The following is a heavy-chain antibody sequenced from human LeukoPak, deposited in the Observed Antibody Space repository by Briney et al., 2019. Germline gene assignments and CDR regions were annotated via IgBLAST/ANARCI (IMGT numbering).Heavy chain of an antibody. V-gene: IGHV4-59*01. CDR1: GGSTSGSY. Sequence: SETLSLTCSVSGGSTSGSYWSWVRQPPGKGLQWIGYIHYTGSTDYNPSLKSRVTISVDTSKNQFSLKLSSVTAADTAVYYCARRYCGGDCLDAFDIWGQGTMVTVSS. CDR3: ARRYCGGDCLDAFDI. J-gene: IGHJ3*02. CDR2: IHYTGST. D-gene: IGHD2-21*02.